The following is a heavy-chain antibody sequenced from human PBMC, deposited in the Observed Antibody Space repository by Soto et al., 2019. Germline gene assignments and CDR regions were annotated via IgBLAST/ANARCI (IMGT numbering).Heavy chain of an antibody. J-gene: IGHJ4*02. CDR3: AKEYGSSSLSPDFDY. Sequence: QVQLVESGGGVVQPGRSLRLSCAASGFTFSSYGMHWVRQAPGKGLEWVAVISYDGSNKYYADSVKGRFTISRDNSKNTLYLQMNSLRAEDTAVYDCAKEYGSSSLSPDFDYWGQGTLVTVSS. D-gene: IGHD6-13*01. CDR2: ISYDGSNK. CDR1: GFTFSSYG. V-gene: IGHV3-30*18.